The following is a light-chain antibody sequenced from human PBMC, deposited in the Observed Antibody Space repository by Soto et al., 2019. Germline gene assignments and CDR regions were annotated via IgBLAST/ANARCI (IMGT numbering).Light chain of an antibody. CDR2: GAS. CDR1: QSVSSSY. Sequence: EIVLTQSPGTLSLSPGERATLSCRASQSVSSSYLAWYQQKPCQPPRLLIYGASIRATGIPDRFSGSGSGTDFTLTISRLEPEDFAVYYCQQYGSSPLTFGGGTKVEIK. J-gene: IGKJ4*01. CDR3: QQYGSSPLT. V-gene: IGKV3-20*01.